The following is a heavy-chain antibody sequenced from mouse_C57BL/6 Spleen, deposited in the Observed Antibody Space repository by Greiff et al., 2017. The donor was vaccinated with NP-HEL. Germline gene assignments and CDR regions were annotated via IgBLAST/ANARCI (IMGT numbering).Heavy chain of an antibody. V-gene: IGHV1-18*01. J-gene: IGHJ3*01. CDR2: INPNNGGT. CDR3: ARPDYYGSSMGFAY. Sequence: VQLQQSGPELVKPGASVKIPCKASGYTFTDYNMDWVKQSHGKSLEWIGDINPNNGGTIYNQKFKGKATLTVDKSSSTAYMELRSLTSEDTAVYYCARPDYYGSSMGFAYWGQGTLVTVSA. CDR1: GYTFTDYN. D-gene: IGHD1-1*01.